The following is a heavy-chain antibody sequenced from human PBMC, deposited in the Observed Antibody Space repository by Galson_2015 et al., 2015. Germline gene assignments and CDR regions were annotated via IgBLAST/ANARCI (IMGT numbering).Heavy chain of an antibody. Sequence: SVKVSCKASGGTFSSYAISWVRQAPGQGLEWMGGIIPIFGTGNYAQKFQGRVTITADESTSTAYMELSSLRSEDTAVYYCARKYYYDSSGYRADAFDIWGQGTTVTVSS. CDR1: GGTFSSYA. CDR3: ARKYYYDSSGYRADAFDI. J-gene: IGHJ3*02. D-gene: IGHD3-22*01. V-gene: IGHV1-69*13. CDR2: IIPIFGTG.